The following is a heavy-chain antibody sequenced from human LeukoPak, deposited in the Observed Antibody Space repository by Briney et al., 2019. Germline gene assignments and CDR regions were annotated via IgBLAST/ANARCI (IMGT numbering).Heavy chain of an antibody. CDR2: IIPIFGTA. J-gene: IGHJ3*02. CDR3: ARDWRGGRSGYYTRGAFDI. Sequence: ASVKVSCKASGGTFSSYAISWVRQAPGQGLEWMGGIIPIFGTANYAQKFQGRVTITADKSTSTAYMELSSLRSEDTAVYYCARDWRGGRSGYYTRGAFDIWGQGTMVTVSS. CDR1: GGTFSSYA. D-gene: IGHD3-3*01. V-gene: IGHV1-69*06.